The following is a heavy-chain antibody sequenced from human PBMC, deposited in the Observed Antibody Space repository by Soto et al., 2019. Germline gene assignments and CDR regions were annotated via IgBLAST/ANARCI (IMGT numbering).Heavy chain of an antibody. Sequence: QVQLVESGGGVVQPGRSLRLSCAASGFTFSSYAIHWVRQAPGKGLEWVTVISYDGSNKYYADSVKGRFTISRDNSKNTLYLQMHSLRAEDTAVYYCAKDRGSGSYFGSDYWGQGTLVTVSS. CDR2: ISYDGSNK. V-gene: IGHV3-30*04. CDR3: AKDRGSGSYFGSDY. CDR1: GFTFSSYA. D-gene: IGHD1-26*01. J-gene: IGHJ4*02.